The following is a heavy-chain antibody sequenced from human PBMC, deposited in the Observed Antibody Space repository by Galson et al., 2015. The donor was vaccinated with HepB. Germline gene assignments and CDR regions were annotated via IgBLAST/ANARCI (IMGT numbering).Heavy chain of an antibody. CDR2: ISYDGSNK. Sequence: SLRLSCAASGFTFSSYGMHWVRQAPGKGLEWVAVISYDGSNKYYADSVKGRFTISRDNSKDTLYLQMNSLRAEDTAVYYCAKHSPGVYNWFDPWGQGTLVTVSS. D-gene: IGHD1-26*01. CDR3: AKHSPGVYNWFDP. V-gene: IGHV3-30*18. J-gene: IGHJ5*02. CDR1: GFTFSSYG.